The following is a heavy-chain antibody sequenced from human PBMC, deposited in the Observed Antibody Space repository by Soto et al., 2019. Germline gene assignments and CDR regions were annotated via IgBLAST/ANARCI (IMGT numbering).Heavy chain of an antibody. V-gene: IGHV1-3*04. Sequence: QVDLVQSGAEVKEPGASVRISCEASGYTFTSYGIHWVRQAPGQRLEWMGWINTGSSNTRYSPEFQSRVTITRDTPASTPYMELNSLRSEDTAVSYCARAIPTAGYIYFDQRGQGTLVTVSS. CDR1: GYTFTSYG. CDR2: INTGSSNT. D-gene: IGHD3-9*01. J-gene: IGHJ4*02. CDR3: ARAIPTAGYIYFDQ.